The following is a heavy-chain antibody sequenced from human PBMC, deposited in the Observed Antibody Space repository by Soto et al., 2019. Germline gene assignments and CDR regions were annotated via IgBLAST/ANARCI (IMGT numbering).Heavy chain of an antibody. CDR2: IRSKAYGGTT. CDR1: GFTFGDYA. D-gene: IGHD6-13*01. J-gene: IGHJ4*02. Sequence: GGSLRLSCTASGFTFGDYAMSWFRQAPGKGLEWVGFIRSKAYGGTTEYAASVKGRFTISRDDSKSIAYLQMNSLKTEDTAVYYCTRDQGVDEHHSSSWYFDDWGQGTLVTVSS. V-gene: IGHV3-49*03. CDR3: TRDQGVDEHHSSSWYFDD.